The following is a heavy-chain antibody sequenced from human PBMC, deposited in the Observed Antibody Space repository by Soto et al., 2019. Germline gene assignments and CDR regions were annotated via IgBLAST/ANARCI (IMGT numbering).Heavy chain of an antibody. CDR3: ARASSRWGSDAAH. V-gene: IGHV3-53*01. J-gene: IGHJ4*02. Sequence: SGGSLRLSCAASGFSVSCNYMGWVRQAPGKGLEWVSAIYSGGSTHYADSVKGRFTISRDNSKNTLYLQMNSLRAEETAVYYCARASSRWGSDAAHWGQGTLVTVSS. CDR2: IYSGGST. D-gene: IGHD7-27*01. CDR1: GFSVSCNY.